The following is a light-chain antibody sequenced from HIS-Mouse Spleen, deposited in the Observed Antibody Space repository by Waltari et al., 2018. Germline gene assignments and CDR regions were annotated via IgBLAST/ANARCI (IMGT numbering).Light chain of an antibody. CDR1: QSVSSSY. Sequence: EIVLTQSPGTLSLSPGERATLSCRASQSVSSSYLAWYQQNPGPAPRLLIYGASSRATGIPDRFSGSGSGTDFTLTISRLEPEDFAVYYCQQYGSSPETFGQGTKVEIK. CDR3: QQYGSSPET. CDR2: GAS. V-gene: IGKV3-20*01. J-gene: IGKJ1*01.